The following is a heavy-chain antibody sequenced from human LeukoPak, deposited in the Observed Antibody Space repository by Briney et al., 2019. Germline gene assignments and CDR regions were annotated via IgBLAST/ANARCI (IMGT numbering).Heavy chain of an antibody. J-gene: IGHJ4*02. Sequence: GGSLRLSCAASGFTFSSYGMPWVRQAPGKGLEWVAVISYDGSNKYYADSVKGRFTIPRDNSKNTLYLQMNSLRAEDTAVYYCAKSPQWLVPDYWGQGTLVTVSS. CDR2: ISYDGSNK. D-gene: IGHD6-19*01. CDR1: GFTFSSYG. CDR3: AKSPQWLVPDY. V-gene: IGHV3-30*18.